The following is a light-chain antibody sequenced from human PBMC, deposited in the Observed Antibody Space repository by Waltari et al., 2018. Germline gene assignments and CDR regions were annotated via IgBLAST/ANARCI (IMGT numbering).Light chain of an antibody. J-gene: IGKJ4*01. CDR2: GAS. CDR1: QGVSRY. CDR3: QQRSNWPFT. V-gene: IGKV3-11*01. Sequence: EIVLTQSPATLSLSPGERATLSCRASQGVSRYLAWYQQKPGQAPRLLIYGASNRATGIPARFSGSGSGTDFTLTISSLEPEDFAVYYCQQRSNWPFTFGGGTKVEIK.